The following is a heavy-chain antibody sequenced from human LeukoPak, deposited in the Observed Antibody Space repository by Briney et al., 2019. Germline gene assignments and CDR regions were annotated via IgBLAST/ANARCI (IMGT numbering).Heavy chain of an antibody. J-gene: IGHJ4*02. D-gene: IGHD1-26*01. Sequence: GASVKVSCKASGYTFTGYYMHWVRQAPGQGLEWMGWINPNSGGTNYQGRVTMTRDTSISTAYMELSRLRSDDTAVYYCAGTSGSYSPFDYWGQGTLVTVSS. CDR1: GYTFTGYY. CDR2: INPNSGGT. V-gene: IGHV1-2*02. CDR3: AGTSGSYSPFDY.